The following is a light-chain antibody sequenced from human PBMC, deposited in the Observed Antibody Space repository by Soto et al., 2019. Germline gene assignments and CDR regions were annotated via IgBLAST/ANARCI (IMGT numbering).Light chain of an antibody. CDR2: KAS. Sequence: DVQMTQSPSTQSASVGDRVTVTCRASQSISNWLAWYQHKPGKAPKLLIYKASTLESGVPSRFSGSGSGTEFTLTISSLQPYDFATYYCQQYDSYPVFGGGTKVESK. J-gene: IGKJ4*01. V-gene: IGKV1-5*03. CDR3: QQYDSYPV. CDR1: QSISNW.